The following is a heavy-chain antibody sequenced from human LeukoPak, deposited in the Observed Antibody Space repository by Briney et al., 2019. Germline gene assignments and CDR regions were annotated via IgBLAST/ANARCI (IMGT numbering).Heavy chain of an antibody. V-gene: IGHV3-66*01. CDR3: ARGDCYDTSSPYGMHV. J-gene: IGHJ6*02. Sequence: GGSLSLSCAASGFTVSSKYVSWVRQAPGKGLEWVSVIYSGGSTYYADSVKGRFTISRDNSKNTLYLQMNSLRAEDTAVYYCARGDCYDTSSPYGMHVWGQRANVTVSS. D-gene: IGHD3-22*01. CDR1: GFTVSSKY. CDR2: IYSGGST.